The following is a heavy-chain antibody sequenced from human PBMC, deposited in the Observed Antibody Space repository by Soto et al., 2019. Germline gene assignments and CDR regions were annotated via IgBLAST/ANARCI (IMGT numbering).Heavy chain of an antibody. CDR1: GGSISSSDFY. CDR3: AVVDSAGNWFDP. Sequence: SETLSLTCTVSGGSISSSDFYWGWLRQPPGKGLDFIGSMYYSGTTYYNPSLKNRITISVDTSKNQFSLKLISVTAADTAVYYCAVVDSAGNWFDPWGQGALVTVSS. D-gene: IGHD3-22*01. V-gene: IGHV4-39*01. J-gene: IGHJ5*02. CDR2: MYYSGTT.